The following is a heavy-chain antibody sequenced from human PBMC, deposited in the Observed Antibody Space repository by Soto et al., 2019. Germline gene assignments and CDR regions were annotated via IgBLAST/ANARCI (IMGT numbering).Heavy chain of an antibody. Sequence: GGSLRLSCAASGFTFSSYSMNWVRQAPGKGLEWVSSISSSSSYIYYADSVKGRFTISRDNAKNSLYLQMNSLRAEDTAVYYCARWQTGSSYKPYYYYGMDVWGQGTTVTVS. CDR1: GFTFSSYS. D-gene: IGHD6-6*01. V-gene: IGHV3-21*01. CDR3: ARWQTGSSYKPYYYYGMDV. J-gene: IGHJ6*02. CDR2: ISSSSSYI.